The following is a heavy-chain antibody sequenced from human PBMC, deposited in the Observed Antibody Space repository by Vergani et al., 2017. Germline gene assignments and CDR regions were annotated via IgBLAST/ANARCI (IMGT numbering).Heavy chain of an antibody. V-gene: IGHV4-38-2*01. CDR1: GYSISSGYY. CDR2: IYHSGSS. CDR3: AREEGGGSIDY. J-gene: IGHJ4*02. D-gene: IGHD1-26*01. Sequence: QVQLQESGPGLVKPSETLSLTCAVSGYSISSGYYWGWIRQPPGKGLEWIGSIYHSGSSYYNPSRKSRVTLSVDTSKNQFSLKLSSVTAAATAVYYCAREEGGGSIDYWGQGTLVTVSS.